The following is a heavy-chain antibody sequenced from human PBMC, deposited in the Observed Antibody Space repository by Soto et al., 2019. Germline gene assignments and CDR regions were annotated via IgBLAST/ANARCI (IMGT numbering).Heavy chain of an antibody. J-gene: IGHJ4*02. V-gene: IGHV3-30-3*01. CDR1: GFTFSSYA. Sequence: PGESLKISCAASGFTFSSYAMHWVRQAPGKGLEWVAVISYDGSNKYYADSVKGRFTISRDNSKNTLYLQMNSLRAEDTAVYYCARGYATHDYWGKGTLVTVS. D-gene: IGHD5-12*01. CDR3: ARGYATHDY. CDR2: ISYDGSNK.